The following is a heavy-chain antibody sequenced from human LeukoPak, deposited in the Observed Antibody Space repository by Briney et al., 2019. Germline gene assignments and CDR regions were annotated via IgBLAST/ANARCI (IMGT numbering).Heavy chain of an antibody. CDR3: SREVVVAHNWFDP. D-gene: IGHD2-15*01. V-gene: IGHV4-59*12. CDR2: PYYSGTT. Sequence: SETLSFTCTVSGGSISSYYWSWLRQPQGRGLEGRGNPYYSGTTNYNPSLKSRVTISVDTSNTKFSLKRSPVTASATALYYCSREVVVAHNWFDPWGQGTLVSVSP. J-gene: IGHJ5*02. CDR1: GGSISSYY.